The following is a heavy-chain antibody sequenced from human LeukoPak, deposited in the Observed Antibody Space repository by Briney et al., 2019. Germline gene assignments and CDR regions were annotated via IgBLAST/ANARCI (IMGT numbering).Heavy chain of an antibody. D-gene: IGHD3-9*01. CDR2: ISASGAST. CDR3: AKRASDWYYFDY. V-gene: IGHV3-23*01. Sequence: GGSLRLSCAASGLTFSSWPRSWVRQAPGKGPEWVSVISASGASTYYADSVRGRFTISRDNSKNTLYLQMSSLRAEDTAVYYCAKRASDWYYFDYWGQGNLVAVSS. CDR1: GLTFSSWP. J-gene: IGHJ4*02.